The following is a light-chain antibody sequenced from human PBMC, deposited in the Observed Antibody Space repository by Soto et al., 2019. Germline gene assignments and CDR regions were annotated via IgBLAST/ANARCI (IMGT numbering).Light chain of an antibody. CDR3: SSYTTSNTRQIA. CDR2: DVT. J-gene: IGLJ1*01. V-gene: IGLV2-14*03. CDR1: SSDVGGYNY. Sequence: HSALTQPASVSGAPVQAITIFYTGNSSDVGGYNYVSWYQHHPGKAPKLIIYDVTNRPSGVSNPFSGSKSGNTASLTISGLQPEDEADYYCSSYTTSNTRQIAFGTGTKVTVL.